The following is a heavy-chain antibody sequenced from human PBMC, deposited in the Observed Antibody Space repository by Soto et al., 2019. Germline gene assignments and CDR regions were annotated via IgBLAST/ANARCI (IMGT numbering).Heavy chain of an antibody. CDR3: ARVYCSTTSCYGDV. J-gene: IGHJ6*02. V-gene: IGHV3-11*01. D-gene: IGHD2-2*01. CDR2: ISSSGRHM. Sequence: QVQLVESGGGLVKPGGSLRLSCAASGFTFSDYYMRWIRQAPGKGLEWVSYISSSGRHMFYADSVKGQFTISRDNAKNSLYLQMKSLRAEDTAVYYCARVYCSTTSCYGDVWGQGTTVTVSS. CDR1: GFTFSDYY.